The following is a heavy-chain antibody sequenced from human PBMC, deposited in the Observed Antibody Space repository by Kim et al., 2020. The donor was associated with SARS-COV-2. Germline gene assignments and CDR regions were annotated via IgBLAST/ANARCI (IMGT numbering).Heavy chain of an antibody. CDR3: ARDSPEKNNWFDP. V-gene: IGHV1-2*02. J-gene: IGHJ5*02. Sequence: NDAQKLRGRVTMTRDTSITTAYMELSSLTSDDTAMYYCARDSPEKNNWFDPWGQGTLVTVSS.